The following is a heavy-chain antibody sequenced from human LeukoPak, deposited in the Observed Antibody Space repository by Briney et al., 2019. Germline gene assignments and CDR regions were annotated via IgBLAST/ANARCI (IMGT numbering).Heavy chain of an antibody. J-gene: IGHJ4*02. CDR2: INPNSGGT. CDR3: ASAPTYYYGSGSYPAFDY. D-gene: IGHD3-10*01. Sequence: PEASVKVSCKASGYTFTGYYMHWVRQAPGQGLEWMGWINPNSGGTNYAQKFQGRVTMTRDTSISTAYMELSRLRSDDTAVYYCASAPTYYYGSGSYPAFDYWGQGTLVTVSS. V-gene: IGHV1-2*02. CDR1: GYTFTGYY.